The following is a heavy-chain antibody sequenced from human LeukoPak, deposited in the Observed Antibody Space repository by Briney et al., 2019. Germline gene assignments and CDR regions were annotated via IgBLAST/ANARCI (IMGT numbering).Heavy chain of an antibody. Sequence: SETLSLTCTVSDGSISSYYWSWIRQPAGKGLEWIGRIYSSGSTDYNPSLKSRLTISVDTSKNQFSLKLSSVTAADTAVYYCARVNLWFGESLGWFDPWGQGTLVTVSS. CDR3: ARVNLWFGESLGWFDP. CDR1: DGSISSYY. J-gene: IGHJ5*02. V-gene: IGHV4-4*07. D-gene: IGHD3-10*01. CDR2: IYSSGST.